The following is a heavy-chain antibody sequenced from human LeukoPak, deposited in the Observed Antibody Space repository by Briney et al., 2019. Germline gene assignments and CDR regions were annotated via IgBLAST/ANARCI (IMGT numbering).Heavy chain of an antibody. V-gene: IGHV4-34*01. Sequence: SETLSLTCAVYGGSFSGYYWSWIRQPPGKGLEWIGEINHSGSTNYNPSLKSRVTTSVETPKNHFSLKLSSVTAADTAVYYCATHGRFGETTLQILKSFDYWGQGTLVTVSS. CDR2: INHSGST. CDR1: GGSFSGYY. CDR3: ATHGRFGETTLQILKSFDY. D-gene: IGHD3-10*01. J-gene: IGHJ4*02.